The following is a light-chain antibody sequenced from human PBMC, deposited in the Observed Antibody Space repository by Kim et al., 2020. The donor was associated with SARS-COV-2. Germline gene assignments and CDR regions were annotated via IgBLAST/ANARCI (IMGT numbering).Light chain of an antibody. Sequence: GQSVTISCTGTSSDVGGYNYVSWYQQHPGKAPEHMIYEDSKRPSGGPDRFSGSKSGNTASLTVSGLQAEDEADYYCSSYAGSNNLVFGGGTQLTV. CDR2: EDS. CDR3: SSYAGSNNLV. V-gene: IGLV2-8*01. J-gene: IGLJ2*01. CDR1: SSDVGGYNY.